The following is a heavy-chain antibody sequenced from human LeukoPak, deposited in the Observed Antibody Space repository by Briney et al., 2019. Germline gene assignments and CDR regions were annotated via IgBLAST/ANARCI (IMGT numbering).Heavy chain of an antibody. D-gene: IGHD3-10*01. V-gene: IGHV3-48*03. J-gene: IGHJ5*02. Sequence: RGSLRLSCEGSAFTLSSREMNWVRQAPGKGLEWVAYISDSGNTIFYAASVKGRFTISRDNAKNSLFLQMNSLSAEDSAIYYCAGDCGFGEEINWFDPWGQGTLVSAST. CDR2: ISDSGNTI. CDR3: AGDCGFGEEINWFDP. CDR1: AFTLSSRE.